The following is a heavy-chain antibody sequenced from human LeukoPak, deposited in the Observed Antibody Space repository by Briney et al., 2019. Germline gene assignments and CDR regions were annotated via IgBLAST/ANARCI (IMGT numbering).Heavy chain of an antibody. D-gene: IGHD6-6*01. Sequence: SVKVSCKASGGTFSSYATSWVRQAPGQGLEWMGGIIPIFGTANYAQKFQGRVAITADESTSTAYMELSSLRSEDTAVYYCARDARDEYSSSWCFDYWGQGTLVTVSS. CDR2: IIPIFGTA. CDR1: GGTFSSYA. CDR3: ARDARDEYSSSWCFDY. J-gene: IGHJ4*02. V-gene: IGHV1-69*13.